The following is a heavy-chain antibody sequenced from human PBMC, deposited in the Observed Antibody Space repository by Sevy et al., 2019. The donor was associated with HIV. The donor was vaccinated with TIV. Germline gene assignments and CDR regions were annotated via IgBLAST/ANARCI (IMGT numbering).Heavy chain of an antibody. CDR1: TFTFHTYV. CDR3: AKEDTSGYF. Sequence: GGSLRLSCAASTFTFHTYVMSWVRQAPEKGLEWVSTISASGGYTYYADSVKGRFTISRDNSKNTVYLQMNSLRDEDTAVYYCAKEDTSGYFWGQGTLVIVSS. J-gene: IGHJ4*02. D-gene: IGHD3-22*01. CDR2: ISASGGYT. V-gene: IGHV3-23*01.